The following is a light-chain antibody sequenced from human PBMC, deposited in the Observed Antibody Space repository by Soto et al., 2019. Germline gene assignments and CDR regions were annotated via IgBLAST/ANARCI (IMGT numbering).Light chain of an antibody. CDR1: QSVSTY. CDR3: QHYNSYSEA. Sequence: DIGLTQSPATLSLTQGERATLSFRASQSVSTYLAWYQQKPGQAPRLFIYDASNRATGIPARFSGSGSGTDFTLTISSLEPEDFATYYCQHYNSYSEAFGQGTNVDIK. J-gene: IGKJ1*01. CDR2: DAS. V-gene: IGKV3-11*01.